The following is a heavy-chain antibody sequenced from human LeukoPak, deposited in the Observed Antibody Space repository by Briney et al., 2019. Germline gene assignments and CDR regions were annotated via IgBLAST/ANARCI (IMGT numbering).Heavy chain of an antibody. Sequence: GGSLRLSCAASGFTFSSYSMNWVRQAPGKGLEWVSSISSSSSYIYYADSLKGRFTISRDNAKNSVYLQMNSLRAEDTAVYYCARVSPHVEMANPFDYWGQGTLVTVSS. J-gene: IGHJ4*02. CDR3: ARVSPHVEMANPFDY. CDR1: GFTFSSYS. CDR2: ISSSSSYI. V-gene: IGHV3-21*01. D-gene: IGHD5-24*01.